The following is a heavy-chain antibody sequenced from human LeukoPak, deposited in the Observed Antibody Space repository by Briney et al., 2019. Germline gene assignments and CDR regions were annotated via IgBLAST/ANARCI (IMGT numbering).Heavy chain of an antibody. V-gene: IGHV1-69*13. D-gene: IGHD4-17*01. J-gene: IGHJ4*02. CDR3: ARGHDYGDYMDY. CDR2: IIPIFGTA. Sequence: EASVKVSCKASGGTFSSYAISWVRQAPGQGLEWMGGIIPIFGTANYAQKFQGRVTITADESTSTAYMELSSLRSEDTAVYYCARGHDYGDYMDYWGQGTLVTVSS. CDR1: GGTFSSYA.